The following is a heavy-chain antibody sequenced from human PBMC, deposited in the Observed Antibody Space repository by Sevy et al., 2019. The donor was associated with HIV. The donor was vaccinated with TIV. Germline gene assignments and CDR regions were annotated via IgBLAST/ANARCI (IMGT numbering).Heavy chain of an antibody. CDR2: IYYSGST. CDR1: GGSISSGGYY. Sequence: SETLSLTCTVSGGSISSGGYYWSWIRQHPGKGLEWIGYIYYSGSTYYNPSLKSRVTISVDTSKNQFFLKLSSVTAADAAVYYCAGDAGGVAGTQTWGQGTLVTVSS. D-gene: IGHD6-19*01. V-gene: IGHV4-31*03. CDR3: AGDAGGVAGTQT. J-gene: IGHJ5*02.